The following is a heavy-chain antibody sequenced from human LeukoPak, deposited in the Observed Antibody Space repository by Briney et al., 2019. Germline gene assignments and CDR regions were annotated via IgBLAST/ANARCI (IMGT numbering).Heavy chain of an antibody. Sequence: GGSLRLSCAASGFTFSSYAMHWVRQAPGKGLEWVAVISYDGSNKYYADSVKGRFTISRDNSKNTLYLQMSSLKAEDTAVYYCAKERSLEIAVAGTIFDYWGQGTLVTVSS. CDR2: ISYDGSNK. CDR3: AKERSLEIAVAGTIFDY. J-gene: IGHJ4*02. D-gene: IGHD6-19*01. CDR1: GFTFSSYA. V-gene: IGHV3-30-3*01.